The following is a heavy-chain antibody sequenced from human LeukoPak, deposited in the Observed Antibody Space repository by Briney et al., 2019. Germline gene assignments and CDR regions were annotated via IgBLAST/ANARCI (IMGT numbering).Heavy chain of an antibody. CDR1: VYTFTSYY. V-gene: IGHV1-46*01. CDR2: INPSGGST. CDR3: ARDPLGYCSGGSCRRVYFDY. Sequence: ASVKVSCKASVYTFTSYYMHWVRQAPGPGLEWMGIINPSGGSTSYAQKFQGRVTMTRDTSTSTVYMELSSLRSEDTAVYYCARDPLGYCSGGSCRRVYFDYWGQGTLVTVSS. D-gene: IGHD2-15*01. J-gene: IGHJ4*02.